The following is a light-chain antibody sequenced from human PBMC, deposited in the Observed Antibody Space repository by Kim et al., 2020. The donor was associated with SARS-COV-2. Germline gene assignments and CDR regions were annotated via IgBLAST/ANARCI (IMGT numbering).Light chain of an antibody. Sequence: GQTINISCTGASSDVGGYNYVSWYQQHPDKAPKLIISDVSKRPSGVSNRFSGSKSGNTASLTISGLQAEDEADYYCSSYTSSNTLVFGGGTQLTVL. CDR1: SSDVGGYNY. CDR3: SSYTSSNTLV. J-gene: IGLJ3*02. CDR2: DVS. V-gene: IGLV2-14*04.